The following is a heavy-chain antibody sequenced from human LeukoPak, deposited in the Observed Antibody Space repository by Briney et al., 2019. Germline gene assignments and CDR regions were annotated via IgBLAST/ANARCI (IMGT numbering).Heavy chain of an antibody. CDR1: GGSVSSGGYY. CDR3: ARAGWELQDGWFDP. J-gene: IGHJ5*02. D-gene: IGHD1-26*01. V-gene: IGHV4-31*03. Sequence: SQTLSLTCTVSGGSVSSGGYYWSWIRLHPGKGLEWIGYIYYSGSTYYNPSLKSRVTISVDTSKNQFSLKLSSVTAADTAVYYCARAGWELQDGWFDPWGQGTLVTVSS. CDR2: IYYSGST.